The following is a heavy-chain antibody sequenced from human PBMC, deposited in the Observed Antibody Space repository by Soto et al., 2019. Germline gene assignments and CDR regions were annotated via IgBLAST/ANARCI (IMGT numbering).Heavy chain of an antibody. CDR2: INPSGGST. D-gene: IGHD6-19*01. CDR1: GYTFTSYY. V-gene: IGHV1-46*01. CDR3: ARQHSAPSSGWYKGVCY. J-gene: IGHJ4*02. Sequence: ASVKVSCKASGYTFTSYYIHWVRQAPGQGLEWMGIINPSGGSTSYAQKFQGRVTMTRDTSTSTVYMELSNLRSEDTAEYYWARQHSAPSSGWYKGVCYWGQGTLVTVSS.